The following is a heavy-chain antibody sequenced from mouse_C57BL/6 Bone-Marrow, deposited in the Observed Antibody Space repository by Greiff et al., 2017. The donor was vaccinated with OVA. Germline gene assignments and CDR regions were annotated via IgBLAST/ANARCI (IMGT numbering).Heavy chain of an antibody. CDR1: GYTFTSYW. V-gene: IGHV1-55*01. J-gene: IGHJ2*01. CDR3: ARHDGTRGYFDY. CDR2: IYPGSGST. Sequence: QVQLQQPGAELVKPGASVKMSCKASGYTFTSYWITWVKQRPGQGLEWIGDIYPGSGSTNYNEKFKSKATLTVDKPSSTAYMQLSSLTSEDSAVYYCARHDGTRGYFDYWGQGTTLTVAA. D-gene: IGHD2-3*01.